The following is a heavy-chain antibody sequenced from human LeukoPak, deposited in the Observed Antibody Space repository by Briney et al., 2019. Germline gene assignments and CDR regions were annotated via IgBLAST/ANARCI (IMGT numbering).Heavy chain of an antibody. V-gene: IGHV4-39*01. CDR1: GGSISSSSYY. Sequence: SETLSLTCTVSGGSISSSSYYWGWIRQPPGKGLEWIGSIYYSGSTYYNPSLKSRVTISVDTSKNQFSLKLSSVTAADTAVYYCARLSPIVVEDLFGFRNFGFDYWGQGTLVTVSS. J-gene: IGHJ4*02. CDR3: ARLSPIVVEDLFGFRNFGFDY. D-gene: IGHD2-21*01. CDR2: IYYSGST.